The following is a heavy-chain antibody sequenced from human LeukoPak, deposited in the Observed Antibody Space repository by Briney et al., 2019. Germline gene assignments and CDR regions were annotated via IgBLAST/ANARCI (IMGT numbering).Heavy chain of an antibody. J-gene: IGHJ4*02. CDR3: ARAITGDFWSGYLRNPDY. CDR1: GYSISSGYY. CDR2: IYHSGST. Sequence: PSETLSLTCTVSGYSISSGYYWGWIRQPPGQGLEWIGSIYHSGSTYYNPSLKSRVTISVDTSKNQFSLKLSSVTAADTAVYYCARAITGDFWSGYLRNPDYWGQGTLVTVSS. D-gene: IGHD3-3*01. V-gene: IGHV4-38-2*02.